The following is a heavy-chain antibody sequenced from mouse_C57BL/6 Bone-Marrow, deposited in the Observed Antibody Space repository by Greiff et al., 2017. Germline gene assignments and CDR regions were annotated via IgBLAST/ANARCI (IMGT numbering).Heavy chain of an antibody. CDR1: GFTFSSYA. CDR3: ARRGIVTRAY. D-gene: IGHD2-5*01. CDR2: INSDGGST. J-gene: IGHJ3*01. V-gene: IGHV5-2*01. Sequence: EVKLMESGGGLVQPGGSRKLSCAASGFTFSSYAMSWVRQTPEKRLELVAAINSDGGSTYYPDTMERRFIISRDNTKKTLYLQMSSLRSEDTALYYCARRGIVTRAYWGQGTLVTVSA.